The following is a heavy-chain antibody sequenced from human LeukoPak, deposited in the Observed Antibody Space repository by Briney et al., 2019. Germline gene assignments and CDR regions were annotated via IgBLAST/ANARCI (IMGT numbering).Heavy chain of an antibody. D-gene: IGHD3-10*01. J-gene: IGHJ3*02. CDR3: ARGWFGAIDAFDI. CDR2: MYSGGST. CDR1: GFTVSSNY. V-gene: IGHV3-66*01. Sequence: PGGSLRLSCVASGFTVSSNYMNWVRQAPGKGLEWVSVMYSGGSTYYADSVKGRFTISRDNSKNTLYLQMNSLRADDTAVYYCARGWFGAIDAFDIWGQGTMVTVSS.